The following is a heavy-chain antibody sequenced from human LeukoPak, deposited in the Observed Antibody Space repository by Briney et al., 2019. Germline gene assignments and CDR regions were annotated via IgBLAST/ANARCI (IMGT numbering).Heavy chain of an antibody. D-gene: IGHD5-12*01. CDR1: GASIRSYF. CDR2: VYDNDIS. CDR3: ARGLVLATDDAFDI. V-gene: IGHV4-59*01. Sequence: SETLSLTCSVSGASIRSYFWGWIRQSPGKGLEWIGYVYDNDISNFNPSLESRVTILVDRSKSQFSLKLRSVTAADTAVYYCARGLVLATDDAFDIWGPGTMVTLSS. J-gene: IGHJ3*02.